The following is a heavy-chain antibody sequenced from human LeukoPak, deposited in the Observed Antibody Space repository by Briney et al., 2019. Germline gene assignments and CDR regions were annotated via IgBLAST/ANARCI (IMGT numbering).Heavy chain of an antibody. J-gene: IGHJ6*03. CDR2: INHSGST. V-gene: IGHV4-34*01. CDR3: ARGIAARHYYYYYMDV. CDR1: GGPFSGYY. D-gene: IGHD6-6*01. Sequence: MPSETLSLTCAVYGGPFSGYYWSWIRQPPGKGLEWIGEINHSGSTNYNPSLKSRVTISVDTSKNQSSLKLSSVTAADTAVYYCARGIAARHYYYYYMDVWGKGTTVTVSS.